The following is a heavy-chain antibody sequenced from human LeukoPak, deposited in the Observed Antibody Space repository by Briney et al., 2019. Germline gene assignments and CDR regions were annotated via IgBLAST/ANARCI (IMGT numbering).Heavy chain of an antibody. D-gene: IGHD2-15*01. Sequence: GESLNISCTASGYTFAHYWIGWVRQLPGKGLEWMEIIYPGDSDTRYSPSFQGQVTISADKSISTAYLQWSSLKASDTAMYYCARQGGGEYYYYYYMDVWGKGTTVTVSS. CDR3: ARQGGGEYYYYYYMDV. J-gene: IGHJ6*03. V-gene: IGHV5-51*01. CDR1: GYTFAHYW. CDR2: IYPGDSDT.